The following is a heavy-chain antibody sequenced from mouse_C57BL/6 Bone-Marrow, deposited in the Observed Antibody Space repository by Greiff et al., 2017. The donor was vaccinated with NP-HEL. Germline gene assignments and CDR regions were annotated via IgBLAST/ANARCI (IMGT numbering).Heavy chain of an antibody. CDR3: ATIYYAMDY. CDR1: GYTFTSYW. J-gene: IGHJ4*01. Sequence: VQLQQSGAELVKPGASVKMSCKASGYTFTSYWITWVKQRPGQGLEWIGDIYPGSGSTNYNEKFRSKATLTVDTSSSTAYMQLSSLTSEDSAVYYCATIYYAMDYWGQGTSVTVSS. CDR2: IYPGSGST. V-gene: IGHV1-55*01.